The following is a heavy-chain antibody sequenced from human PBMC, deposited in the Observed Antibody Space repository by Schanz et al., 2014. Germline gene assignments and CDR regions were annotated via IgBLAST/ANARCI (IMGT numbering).Heavy chain of an antibody. V-gene: IGHV3-33*08. CDR2: ISYDGSKK. CDR3: ARGGPAYYFDD. J-gene: IGHJ4*02. Sequence: QERLVESGGGVVQPGRSLRLSCAASGLIFSNYVMSWVRQAPGKGLEWVGVISYDGSKKSYADSVKGRFTISRDNSKNTVYIQMNSLRAEDTAVYYCARGGPAYYFDDWGQGTLVTVSS. CDR1: GLIFSNYV.